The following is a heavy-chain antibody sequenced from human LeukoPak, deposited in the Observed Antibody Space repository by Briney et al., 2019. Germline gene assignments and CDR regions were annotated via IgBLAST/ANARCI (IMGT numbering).Heavy chain of an antibody. J-gene: IGHJ4*02. Sequence: GGSLRLSCAASGFTFDDYAMHWVRQAPGKGLEWVSGISWNSGSIGYADSVKGRFTISRDNAKNTLYLQMNSLRAEDTAVYYCARAMIVVSNQIDYWGQGTLVTVSS. CDR1: GFTFDDYA. CDR3: ARAMIVVSNQIDY. V-gene: IGHV3-9*01. D-gene: IGHD3-22*01. CDR2: ISWNSGSI.